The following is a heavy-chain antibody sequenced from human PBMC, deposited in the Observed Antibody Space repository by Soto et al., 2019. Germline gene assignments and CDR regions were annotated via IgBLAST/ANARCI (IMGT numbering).Heavy chain of an antibody. V-gene: IGHV4-59*08. CDR2: IYYSGST. CDR3: ARRYGSAIDY. D-gene: IGHD1-26*01. J-gene: IGHJ4*02. CDR1: GGTISSWY. Sequence: QVQLQESGPGLVKPSETLSLTCTVSGGTISSWYWSWIRQPPGKGLEWIGYIYYSGSTYCNPSLKSRLTIPVDTPTTQFSLKLSSVTAADPAVYYCARRYGSAIDYWGQGTLVTVSS.